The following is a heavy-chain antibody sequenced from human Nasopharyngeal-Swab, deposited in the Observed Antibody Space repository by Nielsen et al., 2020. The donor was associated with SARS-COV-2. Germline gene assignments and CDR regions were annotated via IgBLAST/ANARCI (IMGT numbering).Heavy chain of an antibody. J-gene: IGHJ4*02. D-gene: IGHD3-3*01. V-gene: IGHV3-7*01. CDR1: GFDISTFW. Sequence: GEYLKLYCEASGFDISTFWKAWVRQAPGKGLEWVASIKQDGHEKFYVDSVKGRFTISRYDAKNSLSLQMNSLRVEDTAVYYCARALWSGYIWGQGTLVTVSS. CDR3: ARALWSGYI. CDR2: IKQDGHEK.